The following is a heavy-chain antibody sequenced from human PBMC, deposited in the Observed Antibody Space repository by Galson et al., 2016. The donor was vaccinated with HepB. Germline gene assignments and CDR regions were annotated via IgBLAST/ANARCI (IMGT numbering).Heavy chain of an antibody. J-gene: IGHJ6*02. CDR2: IYYSGIT. CDR1: GGSITSGGYY. Sequence: TLSLTCTVSGGSITSGGYYWIWIRQHPGKGLEWIGYIYYSGITYYHPSPKGRVTLSVETSKNQLSLKLSSVTAADPAVYFCAKGYSPAGHYYGMDVWGQGTTVTVSS. D-gene: IGHD5-18*01. V-gene: IGHV4-31*03. CDR3: AKGYSPAGHYYGMDV.